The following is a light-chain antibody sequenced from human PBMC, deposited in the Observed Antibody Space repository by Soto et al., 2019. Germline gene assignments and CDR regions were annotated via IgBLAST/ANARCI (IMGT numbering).Light chain of an antibody. CDR1: QSVSRN. CDR3: QQYHNWPRT. Sequence: EMVMTQSPATLSVSPGERATLSCRASQSVSRNLAWYQQKPGQAPRLLIYDASTRATGIPARFSGSGSGTVFTLIISSLQSEDFAVYYCQQYHNWPRTFGQGTKVDIK. CDR2: DAS. J-gene: IGKJ1*01. V-gene: IGKV3-15*01.